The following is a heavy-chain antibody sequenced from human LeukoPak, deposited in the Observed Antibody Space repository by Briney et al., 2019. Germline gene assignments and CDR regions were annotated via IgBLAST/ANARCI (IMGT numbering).Heavy chain of an antibody. D-gene: IGHD5-18*01. Sequence: PGGSLRLSCAASGFTFSSYSMNWVRQAPGKGLEWVSSISSSSSYIYYADSVKGRFTISRDNAKNSLYLQMNSLRAEDTAVYYCARVLIQLWAINWFDPWGQGTLVTVSS. J-gene: IGHJ5*02. CDR3: ARVLIQLWAINWFDP. V-gene: IGHV3-21*01. CDR1: GFTFSSYS. CDR2: ISSSSSYI.